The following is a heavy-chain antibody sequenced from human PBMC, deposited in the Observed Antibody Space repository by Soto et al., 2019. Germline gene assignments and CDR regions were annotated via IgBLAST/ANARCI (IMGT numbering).Heavy chain of an antibody. CDR3: AKRSSSSTFGS. J-gene: IGHJ4*02. D-gene: IGHD6-6*01. V-gene: IGHV3-23*01. CDR2: ISGSGDST. CDR1: GFTFSSYA. Sequence: EVQLLESGGGLVQPGESLRLSCAVSGFTFSSYAMSWVRQAPGKGLEWVSVISGSGDSTYYADSVKGRFTISTDNSKNTPYLQINSLRAEDTAVDYCAKRSSSSTFGSCGQGALVTVSS.